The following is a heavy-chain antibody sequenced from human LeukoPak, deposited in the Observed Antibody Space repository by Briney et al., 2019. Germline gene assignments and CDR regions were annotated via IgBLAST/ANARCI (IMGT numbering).Heavy chain of an antibody. CDR3: ASDDYSNSFDY. CDR2: IYTSGST. J-gene: IGHJ4*02. D-gene: IGHD4-11*01. V-gene: IGHV4-61*02. CDR1: GGSISSGSYY. Sequence: PSETLSLTCTVSGGSISSGSYYWSWIRQPAGKGLEWIGRIYTSGSTNYNPSLKSRVTISVDTSKNQFSLKLSSVTAADTAVYYCASDDYSNSFDYWGQGTLVTVSS.